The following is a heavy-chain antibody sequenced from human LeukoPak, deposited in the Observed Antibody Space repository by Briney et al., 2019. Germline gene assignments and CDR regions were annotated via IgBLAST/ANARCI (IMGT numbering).Heavy chain of an antibody. D-gene: IGHD3-3*01. V-gene: IGHV1-18*01. CDR1: GYTFTSYG. J-gene: IGHJ4*02. CDR3: ARVVSFWSGSRDFGY. Sequence: ASVKVSCKASGYTFTSYGISWVRQAPGQGLEWMGWISAYNGNTNYAQKFQGRVTITRNTSISTAYMELSSLRSEDTAVYYCARVVSFWSGSRDFGYWGQGTLVTVSS. CDR2: ISAYNGNT.